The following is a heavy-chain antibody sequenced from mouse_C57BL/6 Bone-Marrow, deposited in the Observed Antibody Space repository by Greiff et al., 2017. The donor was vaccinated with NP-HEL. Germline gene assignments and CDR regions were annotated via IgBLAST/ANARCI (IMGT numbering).Heavy chain of an antibody. CDR1: GYTFTDYY. J-gene: IGHJ2*01. D-gene: IGHD2-5*01. CDR2: INPNNGGT. Sequence: VQLQQSGPELVKPGASVKISCKASGYTFTDYYMNWVKQSPGKSLEWIGDINPNNGGTSYNQKFKGKATLTVDKSSSTAYMELRSLTSEDSAVYYCAYSKYYFDYWGRGTTLTVSA. V-gene: IGHV1-26*01. CDR3: AYSKYYFDY.